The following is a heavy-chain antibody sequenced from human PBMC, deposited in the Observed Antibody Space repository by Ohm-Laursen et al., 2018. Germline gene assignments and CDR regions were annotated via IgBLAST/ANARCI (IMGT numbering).Heavy chain of an antibody. D-gene: IGHD1-1*01. Sequence: RSLRLSCAAAGFTFSSYGMHWVRLAPGKGLEWVAVISYDGSNKYYADSVKGRFTISRDNSKNTLYLQMNSLRSEDTAVYYCARSTHGDYYYYGMDVWGQGTTVTVSS. CDR2: ISYDGSNK. V-gene: IGHV3-30*03. J-gene: IGHJ6*02. CDR3: ARSTHGDYYYYGMDV. CDR1: GFTFSSYG.